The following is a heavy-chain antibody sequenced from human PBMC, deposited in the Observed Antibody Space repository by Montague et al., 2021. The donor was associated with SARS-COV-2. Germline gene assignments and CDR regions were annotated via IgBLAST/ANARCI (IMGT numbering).Heavy chain of an antibody. CDR3: ARESQVGAMDY. Sequence: SETLSLTCAVYGGSFSGYYWSWIRQPPGKGLEWIGEIYHSGSTNYNPSLKSRVTISVDASKNQFSLRLSSVTAADTAVYYCARESQVGAMDYWGQGTLVTVSS. CDR1: GGSFSGYY. J-gene: IGHJ4*02. V-gene: IGHV4-34*01. D-gene: IGHD1-26*01. CDR2: IYHSGST.